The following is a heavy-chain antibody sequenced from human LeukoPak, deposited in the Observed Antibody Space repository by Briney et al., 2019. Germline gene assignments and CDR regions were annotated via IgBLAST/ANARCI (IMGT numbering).Heavy chain of an antibody. Sequence: PGGSLSLSCAASGFTFSDYYMNWIRQAPGKGLEWVSFISSSSSYTKYADSVKGRFTISRDNAKNSLHLQMNSLRAEDTAVYYCARDYPTTKGPWGQGTLVTVSS. V-gene: IGHV3-11*06. J-gene: IGHJ4*02. CDR3: ARDYPTTKGP. CDR2: ISSSSSYT. D-gene: IGHD5-12*01. CDR1: GFTFSDYY.